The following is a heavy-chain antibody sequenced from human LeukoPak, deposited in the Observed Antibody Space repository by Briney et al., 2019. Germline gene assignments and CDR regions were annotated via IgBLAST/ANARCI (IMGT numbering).Heavy chain of an antibody. D-gene: IGHD3-16*02. CDR1: GYTFTGYY. Sequence: ASVKVSCKASGYTFTGYYMHWVRQAPGQGLEWMGWINPNSGGTNYAQKFQGRVTMTRDTSISTAYMELSRLRSDDTAVYYCARFSITFGGVIDPFDYWGQGTLVTVSS. J-gene: IGHJ4*02. CDR2: INPNSGGT. V-gene: IGHV1-2*02. CDR3: ARFSITFGGVIDPFDY.